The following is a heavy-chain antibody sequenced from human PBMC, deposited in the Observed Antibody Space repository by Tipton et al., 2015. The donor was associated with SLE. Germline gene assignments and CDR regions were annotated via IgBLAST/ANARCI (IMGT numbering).Heavy chain of an antibody. V-gene: IGHV4-59*02. CDR2: IYYDGTP. CDR1: GGSVTSHY. CDR3: ARGTYYYDTSGYWTANYFDY. D-gene: IGHD3-22*01. Sequence: LRLSCSVSGGSVTSHYWSWIRQSPEKGLEWIGYIYYDGTPSYNPSLQSRVTISIDTSRNQFSLKVTSVTAADTAVYFCARGTYYYDTSGYWTANYFDYWGLGTLVAVSS. J-gene: IGHJ4*02.